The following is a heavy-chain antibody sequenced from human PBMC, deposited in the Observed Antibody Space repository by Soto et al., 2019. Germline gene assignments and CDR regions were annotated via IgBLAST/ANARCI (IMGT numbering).Heavy chain of an antibody. CDR1: GLTFSSYE. V-gene: IGHV3-48*03. CDR2: ISRSGSTI. D-gene: IGHD2-15*01. J-gene: IGHJ2*01. Sequence: GGSLRLSCAASGLTFSSYEMNWVRQAPGKGLEWVSYISRSGSTIYYADSVKGRVTISRDNAKNALYLQMNSLRAEDTAVYYCARDGRIRRPDWYFDLWGRGTLVTVSS. CDR3: ARDGRIRRPDWYFDL.